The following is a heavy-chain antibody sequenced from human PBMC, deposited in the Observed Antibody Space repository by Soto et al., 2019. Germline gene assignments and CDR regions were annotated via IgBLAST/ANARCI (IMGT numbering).Heavy chain of an antibody. Sequence: GASVKVSCKASGGTFSSYAISWVRQAPGQGLEWMGGIIPIFGTANYAQKFQGRVTITADKSTSTAYMELSSLRSEDTAVYYCARGSTSFQRYYYGMDVWGQGTTVTVSS. V-gene: IGHV1-69*06. J-gene: IGHJ6*02. CDR2: IIPIFGTA. CDR3: ARGSTSFQRYYYGMDV. CDR1: GGTFSSYA. D-gene: IGHD2-2*01.